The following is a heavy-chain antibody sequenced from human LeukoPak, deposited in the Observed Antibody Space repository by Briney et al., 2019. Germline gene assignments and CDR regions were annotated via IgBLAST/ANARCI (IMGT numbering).Heavy chain of an antibody. J-gene: IGHJ4*02. D-gene: IGHD6-6*01. Sequence: GGSLRLSCAASGFTFSSYAMSWVRQAPGKGLEWVSAISGSGGSTYYADSVKGRFTISRDNSKNTLYLQMNSLRAEDTAVYYCAKHLIAAHSGGYDYWGQGSLVTVSS. CDR3: AKHLIAAHSGGYDY. V-gene: IGHV3-23*01. CDR2: ISGSGGST. CDR1: GFTFSSYA.